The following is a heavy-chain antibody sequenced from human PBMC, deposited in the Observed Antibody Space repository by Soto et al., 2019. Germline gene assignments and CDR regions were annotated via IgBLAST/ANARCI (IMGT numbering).Heavy chain of an antibody. J-gene: IGHJ3*01. CDR2: IIHSFGTA. CDR1: GGTFSSYA. Sequence: QVQLVHSGAELKKPGSSVKVSCKASGGTFSSYAISWVRQAPGQGLEWMGGIIHSFGTANYEQKLQVRVKITAEESTSPAYMARGSLRSEDTAVYYCARGLITGPQVGAFDLWGQGTMVTVSS. V-gene: IGHV1-69*01. CDR3: ARGLITGPQVGAFDL. D-gene: IGHD1-20*01.